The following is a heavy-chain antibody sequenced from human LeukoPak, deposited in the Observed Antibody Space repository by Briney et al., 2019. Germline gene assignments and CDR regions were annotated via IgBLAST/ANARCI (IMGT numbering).Heavy chain of an antibody. Sequence: GASVKVSCKVSGYTLTELSMHWVRQAPGKGLEWMGGFDPEDGETVYAQKFQGRVTMTEDTSTDTAYMELSSLRSEDTAVYYCASASTSTVTTRFDYWGQGTLVTVSS. CDR1: GYTLTELS. V-gene: IGHV1-24*01. J-gene: IGHJ4*02. D-gene: IGHD4-17*01. CDR3: ASASTSTVTTRFDY. CDR2: FDPEDGET.